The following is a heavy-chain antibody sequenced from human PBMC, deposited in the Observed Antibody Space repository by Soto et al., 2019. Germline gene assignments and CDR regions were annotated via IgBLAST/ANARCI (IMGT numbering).Heavy chain of an antibody. CDR2: ISSSSSYT. CDR3: AISITMVRAYFDY. Sequence: PVGSLRLSCAASGFTFSDYYMSWIRQAPGKGLEWVSYISSSSSYTNYADSVKGRFTISRDNAKNSLYLQMNSLRAEDTAVYYCAISITMVRAYFDYWGQRTLVTVSS. CDR1: GFTFSDYY. V-gene: IGHV3-11*03. J-gene: IGHJ4*02. D-gene: IGHD3-10*01.